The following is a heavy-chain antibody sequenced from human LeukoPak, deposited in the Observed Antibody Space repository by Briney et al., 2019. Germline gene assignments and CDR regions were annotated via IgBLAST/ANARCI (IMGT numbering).Heavy chain of an antibody. Sequence: GGSLRLSCAASGVSFWSYAMTWVRQAPGKGLEWVSSMSSGGRDIYYAESVRGRFTPSRDNAKSSLYPLMTNLRVPDTALYYCARGRPTGASRVFVVKWGQGTQVTVSS. V-gene: IGHV3-21*01. J-gene: IGHJ4*02. CDR3: ARGRPTGASRVFVVK. CDR1: GVSFWSYA. D-gene: IGHD6-6*01. CDR2: MSSGGRDI.